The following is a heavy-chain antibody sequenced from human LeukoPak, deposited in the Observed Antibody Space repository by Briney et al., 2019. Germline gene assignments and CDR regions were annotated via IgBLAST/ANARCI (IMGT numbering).Heavy chain of an antibody. CDR1: GGSISSSSYY. CDR2: IYYRGST. V-gene: IGHV4-39*01. Sequence: SETLSLTCTVSGGSISSSSYYWGWIRQPPGKGLEWIGRIYYRGSTYYHPSLKSRVTISVDTSKNQFSLKLSSVTAADTAVYYCAVGGYSYDVGGGYWGQGTLVTVSS. CDR3: AVGGYSYDVGGGY. J-gene: IGHJ4*02. D-gene: IGHD5-18*01.